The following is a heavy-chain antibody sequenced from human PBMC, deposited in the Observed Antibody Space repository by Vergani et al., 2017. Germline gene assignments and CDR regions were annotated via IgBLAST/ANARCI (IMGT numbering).Heavy chain of an antibody. D-gene: IGHD6-19*01. V-gene: IGHV3-21*01. J-gene: IGHJ6*03. Sequence: VQLVESGGGLVKPGGSLRLSCAASGFTFSSYSMNWVRQAPGKGLEWVSSISSSSSSIYYADSVKGRFTISRDNAKNSLYLQMNSLRAEDTAVYYCARAPENYSSGWYGLRNYYYYMDVWGKGTTVTVSS. CDR1: GFTFSSYS. CDR3: ARAPENYSSGWYGLRNYYYYMDV. CDR2: ISSSSSSI.